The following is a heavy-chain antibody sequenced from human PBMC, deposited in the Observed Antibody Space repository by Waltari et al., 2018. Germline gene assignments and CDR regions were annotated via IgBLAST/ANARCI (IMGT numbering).Heavy chain of an antibody. J-gene: IGHJ5*02. Sequence: QVQLQESGPGLVKPSETLSLTCAVSGYSISSGYYWGWIRQPPGKGLEWIGSIYHSGSTYYNPSLKSRVTISVDTSKNQFSLKLSSVTAADTAVYYCAREGGYSGSYAGRRAPNWFDPWGQGTLVTVSS. V-gene: IGHV4-38-2*02. CDR2: IYHSGST. CDR1: GYSISSGYY. CDR3: AREGGYSGSYAGRRAPNWFDP. D-gene: IGHD1-26*01.